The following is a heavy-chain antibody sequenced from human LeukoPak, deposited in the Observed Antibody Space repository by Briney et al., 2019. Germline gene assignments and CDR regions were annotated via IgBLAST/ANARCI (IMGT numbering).Heavy chain of an antibody. D-gene: IGHD2-2*01. J-gene: IGHJ4*02. CDR3: AKDTFIVVVPAAPDY. Sequence: GGSLRLSCAASGFTFSSYAMSWVRQAPGKGLEWVSAISGSGGSTYYADSVKGRFTISRDNSKDTLYLQMNSLRAEDTAVYYCAKDTFIVVVPAAPDYWGQGTLVTVSS. CDR2: ISGSGGST. CDR1: GFTFSSYA. V-gene: IGHV3-23*01.